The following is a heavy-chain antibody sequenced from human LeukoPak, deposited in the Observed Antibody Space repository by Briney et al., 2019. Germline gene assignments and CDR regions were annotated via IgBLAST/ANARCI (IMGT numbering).Heavy chain of an antibody. CDR1: GFTFSTYG. V-gene: IGHV3-23*01. J-gene: IGHJ6*03. CDR2: ISDSGDAT. Sequence: PGGSLRLSCAASGFTFSTYGMSWVRQAPGKGLEWVSTISDSGDATYYADSVKGRFTISRDNSKSTLYLQMNSLRAEETAVYFCAKDLWGTSGLGSMDVWGKGTTVTVSS. CDR3: AKDLWGTSGLGSMDV. D-gene: IGHD3-16*01.